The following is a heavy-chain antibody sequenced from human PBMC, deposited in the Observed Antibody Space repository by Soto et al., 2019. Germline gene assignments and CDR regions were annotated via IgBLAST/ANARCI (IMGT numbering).Heavy chain of an antibody. CDR2: ISAYNGNT. D-gene: IGHD4-17*01. CDR1: GYTFTSYG. J-gene: IGHJ4*02. Sequence: QVHLVQSGAEVKKPGASVKVSCKASGYTFTSYGISWVRQAPGQGLEWMGWISAYNGNTNYAQKFQGRVTMTTDTSTAYMELRSLRSDDTAVYYYARDPTNYGDHYYFDYWGQGTLVTVSS. V-gene: IGHV1-18*04. CDR3: ARDPTNYGDHYYFDY.